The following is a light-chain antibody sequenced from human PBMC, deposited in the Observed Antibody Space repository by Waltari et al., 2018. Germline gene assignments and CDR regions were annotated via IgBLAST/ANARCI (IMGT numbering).Light chain of an antibody. J-gene: IGLJ2*01. Sequence: SYVLTQPPSVSVAPGQTARITCGGTNIGSRRVHWYQQKSGQAPGLVVYDDSDRPSGIPERFSGSNSGNTATLTISRVEAGDEADYYCQVWNSSSDHPVFGGGTKLTVL. CDR3: QVWNSSSDHPV. CDR1: NIGSRR. CDR2: DDS. V-gene: IGLV3-21*02.